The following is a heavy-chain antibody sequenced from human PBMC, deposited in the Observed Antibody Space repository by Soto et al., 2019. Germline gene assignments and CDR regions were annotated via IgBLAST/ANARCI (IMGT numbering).Heavy chain of an antibody. J-gene: IGHJ4*02. CDR2: VRDSGCST. V-gene: IGHV3-23*01. CDR3: AKKDPMRAHDS. D-gene: IGHD2-15*01. Sequence: EVQLLESGGGVVQPGGSLKLSCAASGFSFSSYAMSWVRQAPGKGLEWVSTVRDSGCSTYYADSVKGRFTISRDNSRNTLLLQMNILKGDNTAVYYCAKKDPMRAHDSWGQGTLVTVST. CDR1: GFSFSSYA.